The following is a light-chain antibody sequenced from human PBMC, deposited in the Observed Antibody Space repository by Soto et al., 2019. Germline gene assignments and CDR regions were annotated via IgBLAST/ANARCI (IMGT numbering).Light chain of an antibody. CDR1: QSVSSK. CDR3: QQYNDWPPA. J-gene: IGKJ4*01. CDR2: GAS. Sequence: ETVMTQSPATLSLSPGERATLSCRASQSVSSKLVWYQQKPGQAPRFLIYGASTRATGIPARFRGSGSGTEFTRPIDSLQSEDFAVYYCQQYNDWPPAFGGGTKVEIK. V-gene: IGKV3-15*01.